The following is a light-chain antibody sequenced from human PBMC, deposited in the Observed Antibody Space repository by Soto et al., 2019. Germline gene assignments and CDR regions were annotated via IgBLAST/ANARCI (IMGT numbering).Light chain of an antibody. J-gene: IGKJ1*01. Sequence: DIQMTQSPSTLSASIGERVTLTCRASQSISSWLAWYQQKPGKAPKLLIYKASSLQTGVPSRLSGSGSGTDFALTISSLEPEDFAASYCQHYNTYSRTFGQGTRVEVK. V-gene: IGKV1-5*03. CDR1: QSISSW. CDR2: KAS. CDR3: QHYNTYSRT.